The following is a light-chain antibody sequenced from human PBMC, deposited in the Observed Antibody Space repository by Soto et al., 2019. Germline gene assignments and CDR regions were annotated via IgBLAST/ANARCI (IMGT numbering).Light chain of an antibody. CDR2: GAS. Sequence: TVMTQSPATLSMSPGDRAALSCRASLNVATNMAWYQQKPGQAPRLLIYGASIRATGVPARFTGSGSGTEFTLTINNLQSEDFAVYSCHQYHTGLRTFGRGTRVEV. CDR1: LNVATN. V-gene: IGKV3-15*01. J-gene: IGKJ1*01. CDR3: HQYHTGLRT.